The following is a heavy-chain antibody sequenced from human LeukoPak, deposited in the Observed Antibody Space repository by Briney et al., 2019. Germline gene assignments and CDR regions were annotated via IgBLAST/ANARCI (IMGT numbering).Heavy chain of an antibody. CDR1: GFTFSSYS. Sequence: GGSLRLSCAASGFTFSSYSMNWVRQAPGKGLEWVSYISSSSSTIYYADSVKGRFTISRDNAKNSLYLQMNSLRAEDTAVYYCARDLGGSYDTYYFDYWGQGTMVTVSS. CDR3: ARDLGGSYDTYYFDY. D-gene: IGHD1-26*01. J-gene: IGHJ4*02. V-gene: IGHV3-48*04. CDR2: ISSSSSTI.